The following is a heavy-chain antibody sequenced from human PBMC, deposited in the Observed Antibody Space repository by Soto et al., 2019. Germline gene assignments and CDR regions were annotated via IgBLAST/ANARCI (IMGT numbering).Heavy chain of an antibody. CDR1: EFSSSNYA. Sequence: EVQVLESGGGLVQPGGSLRLSCVAYEFSSSNYAMSWVRQAPGTGLEWVSGIVGNGESTYYADSVKGRFTISRDNSKNTLYLQMNSLRAEDTAVYYCSKGWGDYLGQGTLVTVSS. CDR2: IVGNGEST. V-gene: IGHV3-23*01. J-gene: IGHJ4*02. CDR3: SKGWGDY. D-gene: IGHD7-27*01.